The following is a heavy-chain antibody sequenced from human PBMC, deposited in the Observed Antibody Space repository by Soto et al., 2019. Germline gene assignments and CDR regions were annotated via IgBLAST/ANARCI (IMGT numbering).Heavy chain of an antibody. CDR1: GFTFNIYA. CDR2: ISRYGDFT. CDR3: AKDRYLDHDSRGYLFDN. J-gene: IGHJ4*02. D-gene: IGHD3-22*01. Sequence: EVQLLESGGDLIQPGGSLRLSCAASGFTFNIYAMAWVRQAPGKGLEWVSAISRYGDFTYYADSGEGRFTNSRDKSKNTLYLQMNSPRAEDTALYYCAKDRYLDHDSRGYLFDNWGQGTLVTVSS. V-gene: IGHV3-23*01.